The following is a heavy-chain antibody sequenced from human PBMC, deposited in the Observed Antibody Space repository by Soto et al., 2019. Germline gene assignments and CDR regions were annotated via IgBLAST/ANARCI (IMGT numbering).Heavy chain of an antibody. V-gene: IGHV3-30*18. Sequence: PGGSLRLSCAASGFTFSSYGMHWVRQAPGKGLEWVAVISYDGSNKYYADSVKGRFTISRDNSKNTLYLQMNSLRAEDTAVYYCAKDLSEYSSSWYFDVMDVWGQGTTVTVSS. D-gene: IGHD6-13*01. J-gene: IGHJ6*02. CDR2: ISYDGSNK. CDR1: GFTFSSYG. CDR3: AKDLSEYSSSWYFDVMDV.